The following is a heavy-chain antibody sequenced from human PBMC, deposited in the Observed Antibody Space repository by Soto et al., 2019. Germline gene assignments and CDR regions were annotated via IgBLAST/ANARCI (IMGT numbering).Heavy chain of an antibody. V-gene: IGHV4-59*08. CDR2: IYYSGST. CDR1: GGSISNYY. D-gene: IGHD2-15*01. Sequence: SDTLSLTCSVSGGSISNYYWSWIRQPPGKGLEWIGYIYYSGSTNYNPSLKSRVTISVDTSKNQFSLKLSSVTAADTAVYHCARQSVDCSGGSCYTYYFDYWGQGTLVTVSS. CDR3: ARQSVDCSGGSCYTYYFDY. J-gene: IGHJ4*02.